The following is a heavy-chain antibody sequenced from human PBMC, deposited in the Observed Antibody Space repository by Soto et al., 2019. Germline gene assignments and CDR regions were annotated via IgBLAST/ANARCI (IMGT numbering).Heavy chain of an antibody. CDR2: ISPSASDT. D-gene: IGHD5-18*01. Sequence: GGSLRLSCAASGFTFSSYSMAWVRQPPGKGLEWVSAISPSASDTLYADSVKGRFTISRDNSQNTLFLQMTSLRADDTAVYYCAKGGYTFAYEWGQGALVTVSS. V-gene: IGHV3-23*01. CDR1: GFTFSSYS. J-gene: IGHJ4*02. CDR3: AKGGYTFAYE.